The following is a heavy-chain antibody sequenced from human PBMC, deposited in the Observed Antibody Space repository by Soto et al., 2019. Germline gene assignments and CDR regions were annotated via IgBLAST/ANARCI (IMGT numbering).Heavy chain of an antibody. D-gene: IGHD2-8*01. J-gene: IGHJ4*02. Sequence: SETLSLTCAVYGGSFSGYYWSWIRQPPGKGLERIGEINHSGSTNYNPSLKSQVTKSKDTSKNQFSLKLNSVTAADTAVYYCAQSLMVAFDYWGQGTLVTVSS. V-gene: IGHV4-34*01. CDR2: INHSGST. CDR1: GGSFSGYY. CDR3: AQSLMVAFDY.